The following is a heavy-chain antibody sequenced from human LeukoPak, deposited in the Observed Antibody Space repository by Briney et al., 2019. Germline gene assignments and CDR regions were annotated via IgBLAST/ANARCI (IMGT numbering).Heavy chain of an antibody. V-gene: IGHV3-9*01. D-gene: IGHD3-22*01. CDR2: ISWNSGSI. CDR1: GFTFDDDA. CDR3: AKDSVYYYDSSGYSALFDF. J-gene: IGHJ4*02. Sequence: GRSLRVSCAASGFTFDDDAMHCVRQAPGKGLEWVSSISWNSGSIGYADSVKGRFTISRDNAKNSLYLQMNSLRAEDTALYYCAKDSVYYYDSSGYSALFDFWGQGTLVTVPS.